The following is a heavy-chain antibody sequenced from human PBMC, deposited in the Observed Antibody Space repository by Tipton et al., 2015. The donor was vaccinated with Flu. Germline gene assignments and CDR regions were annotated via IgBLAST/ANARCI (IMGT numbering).Heavy chain of an antibody. CDR1: GGTFSSYA. J-gene: IGHJ6*02. D-gene: IGHD4-17*01. CDR2: IIPIFGTA. CDR3: ARESNGDYGYYYYGMDV. Sequence: QMQLVQSGAEVKKPGSSVKVFCKASGGTFSSYAISWVRQAPGQGLEWMGGIIPIFGTANYAQKFQGRVTITADESTSTAYMELSSLKSEDTAVYYCARESNGDYGYYYYGMDVWGQGTTVTVSS. V-gene: IGHV1-69*01.